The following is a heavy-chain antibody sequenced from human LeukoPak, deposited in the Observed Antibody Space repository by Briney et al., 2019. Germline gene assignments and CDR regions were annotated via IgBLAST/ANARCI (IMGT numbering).Heavy chain of an antibody. CDR1: GFTFSSDS. Sequence: GGSLRHSCAASGFTFSSDSMNWVRQAPGKGLEWVSSISSSGSYIYYADSVKGRFTISRDNAKNSLYLQMNSLRAEDTAVYYCARDGVVPAVIPFDYWGRGTLVTVSS. CDR3: ARDGVVPAVIPFDY. D-gene: IGHD2-2*01. CDR2: ISSSGSYI. J-gene: IGHJ4*02. V-gene: IGHV3-21*01.